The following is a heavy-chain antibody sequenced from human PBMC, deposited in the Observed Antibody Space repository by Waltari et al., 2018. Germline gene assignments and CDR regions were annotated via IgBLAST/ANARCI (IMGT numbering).Heavy chain of an antibody. V-gene: IGHV3-23*04. Sequence: EVQLVESGGGLVQPGGSLRLSCAASGFTFSSYAMSWVRQAPGKGLEWVSAISGSGGSTYYADSVKGRFTISRDNSKNTLYLQMNSLRAEDTAVYYCAKDRSPPRITMVRGVIVQIDYWGQGTLVTVSS. D-gene: IGHD3-10*01. CDR3: AKDRSPPRITMVRGVIVQIDY. CDR2: ISGSGGST. J-gene: IGHJ4*02. CDR1: GFTFSSYA.